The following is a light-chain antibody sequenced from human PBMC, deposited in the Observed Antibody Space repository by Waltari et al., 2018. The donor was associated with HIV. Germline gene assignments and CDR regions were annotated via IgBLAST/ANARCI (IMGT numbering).Light chain of an antibody. CDR1: SSNIRSNT. CDR2: SRD. CDR3: AAWDDSLDGLYV. V-gene: IGLV1-44*01. J-gene: IGLJ1*01. Sequence: GQRVTIPCSGSSSNIRSNTVNWYQQLPQTAPKLLIYSRDQRPSGVPARFSGSKSGTSASLAISGLQSEDEAEYYCAAWDDSLDGLYVFGTGTKVTVL.